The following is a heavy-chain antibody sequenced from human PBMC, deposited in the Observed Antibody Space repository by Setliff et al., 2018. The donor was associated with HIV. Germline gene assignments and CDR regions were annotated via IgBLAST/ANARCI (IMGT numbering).Heavy chain of an antibody. CDR1: GYTFTSYY. Sequence: ASVKVSYKASGYTFTSYYIHWVRQARGHGLEWMGSINPSRGSITYAQRFQGRVTMTRDTSTTTVYMELSSLRPEDTAVYYCARDVIVYFDRGDSPAYWGQGTLVTVPQ. J-gene: IGHJ4*02. CDR2: INPSRGSI. CDR3: ARDVIVYFDRGDSPAY. D-gene: IGHD4-17*01. V-gene: IGHV1-46*01.